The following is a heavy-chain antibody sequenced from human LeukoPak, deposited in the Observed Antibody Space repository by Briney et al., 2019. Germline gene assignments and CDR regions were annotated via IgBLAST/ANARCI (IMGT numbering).Heavy chain of an antibody. J-gene: IGHJ4*02. CDR2: IIPIFGTA. CDR1: GGTFSSNA. V-gene: IGHV1-69*05. Sequence: SVKVSCKASGGTFSSNAISWVRQAPGQGLEWMGGIIPIFGTANYAQKFQGRVTITTDESTSTAYMELSSLRSEDTAVYYCARDRGDGSGSYYGDYWGQGTLVTVSS. D-gene: IGHD3-10*01. CDR3: ARDRGDGSGSYYGDY.